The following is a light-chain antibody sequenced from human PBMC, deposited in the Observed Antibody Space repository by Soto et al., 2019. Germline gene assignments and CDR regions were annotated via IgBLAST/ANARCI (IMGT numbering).Light chain of an antibody. V-gene: IGKV3-15*01. CDR2: GAS. CDR1: QSVVTN. CDR3: QQYDIWPRT. Sequence: EIVITQSPATLSVSPGERATLSCRASQSVVTNLAWYRQKPGQAPRLLIFGASTRATGIPARFSGGGSGTEFTLTITSLQSEDFAVYYCQQYDIWPRTFGQGTKVEIK. J-gene: IGKJ1*01.